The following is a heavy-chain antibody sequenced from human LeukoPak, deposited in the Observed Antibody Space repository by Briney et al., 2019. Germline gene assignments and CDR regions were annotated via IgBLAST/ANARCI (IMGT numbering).Heavy chain of an antibody. J-gene: IGHJ6*03. Sequence: GGSLRLSCAASGFTFSAYSMNWVRQAPGKGLEWVSSITSGDFVYFADSLKGRFTISRDNAKSSLYLQMNSLRADDTAAYYCARGGFNMVRGVIIPSNSYFYYMDIWGKGTTVTVSS. CDR1: GFTFSAYS. D-gene: IGHD3-10*01. CDR3: ARGGFNMVRGVIIPSNSYFYYMDI. V-gene: IGHV3-69-1*01. CDR2: ITSGDFV.